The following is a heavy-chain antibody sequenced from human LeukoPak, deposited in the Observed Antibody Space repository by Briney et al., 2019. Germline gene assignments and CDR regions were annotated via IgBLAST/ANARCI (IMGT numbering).Heavy chain of an antibody. CDR3: ARDLSGSLYFDY. CDR1: GASISPYY. V-gene: IGHV4-4*07. CDR2: LYPSGSS. Sequence: SETLSLTCTVSGASISPYYWNWIRQPAGKGLEWIGRLYPSGSSDYNPSLKSRVSISVGTSHNQFSLRVTSVTAADTAIYYCARDLSGSLYFDYWGQGILVTVSA. D-gene: IGHD3-10*01. J-gene: IGHJ4*02.